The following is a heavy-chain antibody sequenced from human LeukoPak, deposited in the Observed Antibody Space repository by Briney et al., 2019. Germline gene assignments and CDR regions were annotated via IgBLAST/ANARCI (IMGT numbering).Heavy chain of an antibody. Sequence: AGGSQRLSCAASGFTFDDYAMHWVRQAPGKGLEWVSGISWNSGSIGYADSVKGRFTISRDNAKNSLYLQMNSLRAEDTAVYYCARRSGSYYDAFDIWGQGTMVTVSS. J-gene: IGHJ3*02. CDR2: ISWNSGSI. V-gene: IGHV3-9*01. D-gene: IGHD1-26*01. CDR1: GFTFDDYA. CDR3: ARRSGSYYDAFDI.